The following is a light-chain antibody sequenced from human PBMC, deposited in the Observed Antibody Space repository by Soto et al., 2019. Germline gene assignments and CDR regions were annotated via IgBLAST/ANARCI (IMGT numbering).Light chain of an antibody. Sequence: DIQLTQSPSFLSASVGDRVTITCRASQGFSSFLAWYQQKPGKAPKLLIYAASTLQSGVPSRFSGSGSGTEFTLTISSLQPEDFATYDCQQVYSYPYTFGQGTKLEIK. CDR3: QQVYSYPYT. CDR2: AAS. CDR1: QGFSSF. J-gene: IGKJ2*01. V-gene: IGKV1-9*01.